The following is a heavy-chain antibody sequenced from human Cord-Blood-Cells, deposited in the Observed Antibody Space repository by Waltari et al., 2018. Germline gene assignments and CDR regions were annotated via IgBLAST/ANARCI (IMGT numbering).Heavy chain of an antibody. J-gene: IGHJ4*02. CDR3: TTDTGYQLLSL. Sequence: MSWVRQAPGKGLEWVGRIKSKTDGGTTDYAAPVKGRFTISRDDSKNTLYLQMNSLKTEDTAVYYCTTDTGYQLLSLWGQGTLVTVSS. CDR2: IKSKTDGGTT. V-gene: IGHV3-15*01. D-gene: IGHD2-2*01.